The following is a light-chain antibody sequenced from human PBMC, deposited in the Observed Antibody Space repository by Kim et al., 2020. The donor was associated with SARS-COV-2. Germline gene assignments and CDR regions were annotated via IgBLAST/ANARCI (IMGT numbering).Light chain of an antibody. J-gene: IGLJ2*01. CDR1: SIGSKS. Sequence: SYEMTQPPSVSVAPGKTARITCGGTSIGSKSVHWYQQKPGQAPVLVISYDSVRPSGIPERVSGSNSGNTATLTISRVEAGDEADYYCQVWDSSNDHRVVFGGGTQLTVL. CDR3: QVWDSSNDHRVV. V-gene: IGLV3-21*04. CDR2: YDS.